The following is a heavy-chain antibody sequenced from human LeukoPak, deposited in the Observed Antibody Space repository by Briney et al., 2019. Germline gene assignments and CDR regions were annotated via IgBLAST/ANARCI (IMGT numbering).Heavy chain of an antibody. CDR2: IWDTEIT. J-gene: IGHJ3*02. CDR3: ARGLVLAADDAFDI. D-gene: IGHD2-21*02. CDR1: GGSIRSYF. V-gene: IGHV4-59*01. Sequence: SETLSLTCTVSGGSIRSYFWSWLRQPPGKGLEWIGYIWDTEITDYNPSLKSRVTISLDTSKNHFSLKLRSVTAADTALYFCARGLVLAADDAFDIWGQGTLVTVSS.